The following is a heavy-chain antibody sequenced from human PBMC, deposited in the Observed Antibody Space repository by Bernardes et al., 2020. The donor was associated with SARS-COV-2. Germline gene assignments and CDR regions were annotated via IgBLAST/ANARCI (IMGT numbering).Heavy chain of an antibody. V-gene: IGHV3-23*01. D-gene: IGHD4-17*01. CDR1: RFSTTHHA. J-gene: IGHJ6*02. Sequence: ARSLRPSCPPSRFSTTHHAMGWVRQVPGMGLEWVSSITGSGDSSSYSESVMGRFSVSRDNSKNMAFLQMTSLRVEDTDLNYCVKDWEGTVLETFGMDAWGRGTTVTVSS. CDR2: ITGSGDSS. CDR3: VKDWEGTVLETFGMDA.